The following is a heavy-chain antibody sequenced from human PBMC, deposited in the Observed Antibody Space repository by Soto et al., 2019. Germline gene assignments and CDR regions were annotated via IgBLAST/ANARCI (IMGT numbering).Heavy chain of an antibody. CDR1: GGSFSGYY. D-gene: IGHD6-13*01. J-gene: IGHJ6*02. Sequence: LSLTCAVYGGSFSGYYWSWIRQPPGKGLEWIGEINHSGSTNYNPSLKSRVTISVDTSKNQFSLKLSSVTAADTAVYYCARLRLGVGSSWFYYYYGMDVWGQGTTVTVSS. CDR2: INHSGST. V-gene: IGHV4-34*01. CDR3: ARLRLGVGSSWFYYYYGMDV.